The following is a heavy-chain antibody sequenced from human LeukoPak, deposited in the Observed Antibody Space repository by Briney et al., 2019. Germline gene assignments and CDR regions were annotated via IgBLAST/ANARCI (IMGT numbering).Heavy chain of an antibody. CDR1: GYSFTTYW. V-gene: IGHV5-10-1*01. D-gene: IGHD5-24*01. CDR3: ARHLTVEIRVDY. CDR2: LDPSDSHT. Sequence: GESLKISCKGSGYSFTTYWISWVRQMPGKGLEWMGRLDPSDSHTNYSPSFQVHVTISADKSINTAYLQWSSLKASDTAMYYCARHLTVEIRVDYWGQGTLVTVSS. J-gene: IGHJ4*02.